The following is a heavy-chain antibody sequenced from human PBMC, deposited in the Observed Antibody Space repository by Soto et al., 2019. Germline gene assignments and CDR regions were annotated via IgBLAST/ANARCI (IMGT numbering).Heavy chain of an antibody. D-gene: IGHD5-12*01. Sequence: GGSLRLSCAASGFTFSDYGMNWVRQAPGKGLEWVSYISSKNSPVYYADSVKGRFTVSRDNAYNSLYLQMNGLKDEDTAVYYCARGYMVAPFDFWGQGTLVTVSS. CDR3: ARGYMVAPFDF. CDR2: ISSKNSPV. J-gene: IGHJ4*02. CDR1: GFTFSDYG. V-gene: IGHV3-48*02.